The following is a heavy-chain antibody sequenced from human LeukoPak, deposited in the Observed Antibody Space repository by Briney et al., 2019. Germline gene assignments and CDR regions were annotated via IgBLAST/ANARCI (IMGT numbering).Heavy chain of an antibody. Sequence: GGSLRLSCAASGFTFSSYAMSWVRQPPGKGLEWVSSISSSSSYIYYADSGKGRFTISRDNAKNSLYLQMNSLRVEDTAVYYCARVGTGLADDYWGQGTLVTVSS. J-gene: IGHJ4*02. V-gene: IGHV3-21*01. CDR2: ISSSSSYI. CDR3: ARVGTGLADDY. D-gene: IGHD3/OR15-3a*01. CDR1: GFTFSSYA.